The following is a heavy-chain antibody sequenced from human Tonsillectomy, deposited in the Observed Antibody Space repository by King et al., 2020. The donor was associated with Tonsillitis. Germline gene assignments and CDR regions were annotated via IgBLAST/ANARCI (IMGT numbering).Heavy chain of an antibody. CDR1: GFTFSNYN. Sequence: QLVQSGGGLVQPGGSLRLSCAASGFTFSNYNMNWVRQAPGKGLQWVSYISSSSSSIYYADSVKDRFTISRDNAENSLSLQMNSLRAEDTAVYYCARGQYDYGDYWYFDLWGRGTLVTVSS. J-gene: IGHJ2*01. CDR3: ARGQYDYGDYWYFDL. CDR2: ISSSSSSI. D-gene: IGHD4-17*01. V-gene: IGHV3-48*04.